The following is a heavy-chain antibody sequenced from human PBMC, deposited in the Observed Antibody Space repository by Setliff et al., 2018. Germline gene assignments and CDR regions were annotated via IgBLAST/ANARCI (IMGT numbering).Heavy chain of an antibody. D-gene: IGHD3-16*01. CDR3: AGSGGGKALGRERPYYYYMDV. CDR1: GYTFTSYA. V-gene: IGHV1-69*13. J-gene: IGHJ6*03. CDR2: IIPIFGTA. Sequence: GASVKVSCKASGYTFTSYAISWVRQAPGRGLEWMGGIIPIFGTANYAQKFQGRVTITADESTSTAYMELSSLRSEDTAVYYCAGSGGGKALGRERPYYYYMDVWGKGTTVTVSS.